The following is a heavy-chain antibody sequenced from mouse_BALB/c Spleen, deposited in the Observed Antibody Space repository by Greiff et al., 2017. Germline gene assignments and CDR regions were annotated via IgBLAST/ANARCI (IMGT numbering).Heavy chain of an antibody. V-gene: IGHV2-6-7*02. CDR2: IWGDGST. J-gene: IGHJ2*01. CDR1: GFSLTGYG. Sequence: VQLQESGPGLVAPSQSLSITCTVSGFSLTGYGVNWVRQPPGKGLEWLGMIWGDGSTDYNSALKSRLSISKDNSKSQVFLKMSSLQTDDTARYYCARAYSSGGSFDYWGQGTTLTVSS. D-gene: IGHD3-1*01. CDR3: ARAYSSGGSFDY.